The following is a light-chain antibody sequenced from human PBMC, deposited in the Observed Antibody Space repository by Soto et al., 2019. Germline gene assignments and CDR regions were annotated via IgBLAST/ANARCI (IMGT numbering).Light chain of an antibody. Sequence: DIQMTQSPSSVSASVGDRVTITCRASQGINSWLAWYQQKPGKAPKLLIYAALNLQSGVPSRFSGSGSGTDFTLTINSLQPEDFATYYCQQANSFPFTFGPGTKVDIK. J-gene: IGKJ3*01. V-gene: IGKV1-12*02. CDR3: QQANSFPFT. CDR1: QGINSW. CDR2: AAL.